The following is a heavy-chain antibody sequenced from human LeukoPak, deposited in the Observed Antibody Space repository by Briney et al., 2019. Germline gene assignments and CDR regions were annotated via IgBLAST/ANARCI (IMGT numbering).Heavy chain of an antibody. CDR2: ISTSGRT. CDR1: GFTFSSYA. V-gene: IGHV3-23*01. Sequence: GGSLRLSRADSGFTFSSYAMSWVRQAPGKGLEWVSLISTSGRTHYADSVQGRFTISRDNSKNTLSLHMNSLRAEDTALYYCARDLDSSGYYHVVDSWGQGALVTVSS. D-gene: IGHD3-22*01. CDR3: ARDLDSSGYYHVVDS. J-gene: IGHJ4*02.